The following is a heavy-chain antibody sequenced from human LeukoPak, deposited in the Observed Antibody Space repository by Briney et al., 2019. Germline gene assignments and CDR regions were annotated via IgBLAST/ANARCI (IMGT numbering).Heavy chain of an antibody. Sequence: GASVKVSCKASGYTFTSYGISWVRQAPGQGLEWMGWISAYNGNTNYAQKLQGRVTMTTDTSTSTAYMELRSLRSDDTAVYYCAREPYASMVRGVIIPPWFDPWGQGTLVTVSS. CDR1: GYTFTSYG. CDR2: ISAYNGNT. J-gene: IGHJ5*02. D-gene: IGHD3-10*01. V-gene: IGHV1-18*01. CDR3: AREPYASMVRGVIIPPWFDP.